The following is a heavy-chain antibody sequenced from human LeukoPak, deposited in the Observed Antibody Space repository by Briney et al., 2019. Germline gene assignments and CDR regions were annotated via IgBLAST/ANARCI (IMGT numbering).Heavy chain of an antibody. Sequence: PSETLSLTCTDSGGSISSYYWSWIRQPAGKGLEWIGRIYTSGSTNYNPSLKSRVTMSVDTSKNQFSLKLSSVTAADTAVYYCARDGVVAATGPVGLAYYYYYMDVWGKGTTVTVSS. CDR1: GGSISSYY. J-gene: IGHJ6*03. V-gene: IGHV4-4*07. CDR3: ARDGVVAATGPVGLAYYYYYMDV. D-gene: IGHD2-15*01. CDR2: IYTSGST.